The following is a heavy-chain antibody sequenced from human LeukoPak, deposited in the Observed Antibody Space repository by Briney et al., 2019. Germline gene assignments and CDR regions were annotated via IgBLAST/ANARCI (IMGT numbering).Heavy chain of an antibody. J-gene: IGHJ4*02. CDR3: ARVYFVRGVSAGDY. V-gene: IGHV1-18*04. CDR1: GYTFTSYY. Sequence: ASVKVSCKASGYTFTSYYMHWVRQAPGQGLEWMGWISAYNGNTNYAQKLQGRVTMTTDTSTSTAYMELRSLRSDDTAVYYCARVYFVRGVSAGDYWGQGTLVTVSS. CDR2: ISAYNGNT. D-gene: IGHD3-10*01.